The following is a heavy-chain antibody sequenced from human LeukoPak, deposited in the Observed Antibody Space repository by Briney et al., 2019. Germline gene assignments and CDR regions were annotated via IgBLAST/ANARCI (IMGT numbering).Heavy chain of an antibody. CDR1: GFPFSTYW. J-gene: IGHJ4*02. CDR2: IKQVGREK. V-gene: IGHV3-7*01. Sequence: GGSLRLSRAASGFPFSTYWMSWVRQAPGKGLQWVANIKQVGREKYYVDSVEGRFTISRDNAKNSLYLQMNSLRAEDTAVYYCARAYFYYDSSGYYGDYWGQGTLVTVSS. CDR3: ARAYFYYDSSGYYGDY. D-gene: IGHD3-22*01.